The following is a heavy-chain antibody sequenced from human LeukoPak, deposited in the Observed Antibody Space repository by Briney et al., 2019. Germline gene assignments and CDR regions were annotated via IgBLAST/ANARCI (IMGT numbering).Heavy chain of an antibody. CDR2: IWYDGSNK. CDR1: GFTFSSYG. V-gene: IGHV3-33*01. J-gene: IGHJ4*02. D-gene: IGHD4-17*01. CDR3: ARDHGVSYFDY. Sequence: GRSLRLSCAASGFTFSSYGMHWVRQAPGKGLEWVAVIWYDGSNKYYADSVKGRFTISRGDSKNTLYLQMNSLRAEDTAVYYCARDHGVSYFDYWGQGTLVTVSS.